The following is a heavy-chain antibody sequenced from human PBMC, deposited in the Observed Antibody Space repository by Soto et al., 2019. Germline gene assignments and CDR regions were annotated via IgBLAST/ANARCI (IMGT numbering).Heavy chain of an antibody. CDR2: IIPIFGTA. Sequence: GASVKVSCKASGGTFSSYAISWVRQAPGQGLEWMGGIIPIFGTANYAQKFQGRVTITADESTSTAYMELSSLRSEDTAVYYCASGVVATITFYYYYGMDVWGQGTTVTVSS. J-gene: IGHJ6*02. CDR3: ASGVVATITFYYYYGMDV. V-gene: IGHV1-69*13. D-gene: IGHD5-12*01. CDR1: GGTFSSYA.